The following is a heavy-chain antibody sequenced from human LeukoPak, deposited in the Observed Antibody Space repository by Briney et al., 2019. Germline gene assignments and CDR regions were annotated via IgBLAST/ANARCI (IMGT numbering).Heavy chain of an antibody. CDR2: IYSSGST. CDR1: GASVSSGSNY. V-gene: IGHV4-39*07. CDR3: ARPVVDI. Sequence: PSETLSLTCSVSGASVSSGSNYWGWIRQPPGKTLEWIGSIYSSGSTYYNPSLKSRVTISVDTSKNQFSLKLSSVTAADTAVYYCARPVVDIWGQGTMVTVSS. J-gene: IGHJ3*02.